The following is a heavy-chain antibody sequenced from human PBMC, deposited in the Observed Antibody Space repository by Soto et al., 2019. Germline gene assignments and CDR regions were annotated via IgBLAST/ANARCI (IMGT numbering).Heavy chain of an antibody. V-gene: IGHV4-4*02. CDR1: GGSISSSNW. D-gene: IGHD6-13*01. CDR2: IYHSGST. J-gene: IGHJ4*02. CDR3: ARDKSSSSFGDTRSFDY. Sequence: QVQLQESGPGLVKPSGTLSLTCAVSGGSISSSNWWSWVRQPPGKGLEWIGEIYHSGSTNYNPSLKSRVTISVDKSKTQYSLKLSSVTAADTAVYYCARDKSSSSFGDTRSFDYWGQGTLVTVSS.